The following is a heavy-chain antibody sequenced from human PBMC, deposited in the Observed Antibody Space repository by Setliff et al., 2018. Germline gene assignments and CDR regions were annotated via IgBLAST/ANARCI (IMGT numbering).Heavy chain of an antibody. CDR3: ARGRNIAARLLDS. J-gene: IGHJ4*02. Sequence: SETLSLTCTVSGGSIRSNNWWNWVRQPPGKGLEWIGDIYQSGTTNYNPSLKSRVTISADTSKNQFSLKVISMTAADTAVYYCARGRNIAARLLDSWGQGTLVTVSS. CDR2: IYQSGTT. D-gene: IGHD6-6*01. V-gene: IGHV4-4*02. CDR1: GGSIRSNNW.